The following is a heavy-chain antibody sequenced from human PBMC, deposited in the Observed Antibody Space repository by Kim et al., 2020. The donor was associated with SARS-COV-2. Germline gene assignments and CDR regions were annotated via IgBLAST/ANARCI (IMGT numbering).Heavy chain of an antibody. Sequence: GGSLRLSCAASGFTFSDYYMSWIRQAPGKGLEWVSYISSSSSYTNYADSVKGRFTISRDNAKNSLYLQMNSLRAEDTAVYYCARSGGDSSSPGTVDYWGQGTLVTVSS. CDR2: ISSSSSYT. V-gene: IGHV3-11*03. J-gene: IGHJ4*02. CDR1: GFTFSDYY. CDR3: ARSGGDSSSPGTVDY. D-gene: IGHD6-6*01.